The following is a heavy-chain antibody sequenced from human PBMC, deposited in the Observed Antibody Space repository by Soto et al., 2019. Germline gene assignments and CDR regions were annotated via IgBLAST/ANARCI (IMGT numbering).Heavy chain of an antibody. CDR1: GYTFTSYA. CDR3: ARGEFWSGYGDYFDY. V-gene: IGHV1-3*01. J-gene: IGHJ4*02. CDR2: INAGNGNT. Sequence: ASVKVSCKASGYTFTSYAMHWVRQAPGQRLEWMGWINAGNGNTKYSQKFQGRVTITRDTSASTAYMELSSLRSEDTAVYYCARGEFWSGYGDYFDYWGQGTLVTVSS. D-gene: IGHD3-3*01.